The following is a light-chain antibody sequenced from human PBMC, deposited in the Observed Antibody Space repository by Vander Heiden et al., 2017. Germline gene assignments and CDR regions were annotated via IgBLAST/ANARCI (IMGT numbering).Light chain of an antibody. Sequence: EIVLTQSPGTLSVSPGERATLPCRASQSVSSSYLAWYQQKPGQAPRLLIYGASSRATGIPDRFSGSGSGTDFTLTISSLEPEDFAVYYCQQYGSSPKLTFGGGTKVEIK. CDR2: GAS. V-gene: IGKV3-20*01. CDR3: QQYGSSPKLT. CDR1: QSVSSSY. J-gene: IGKJ4*01.